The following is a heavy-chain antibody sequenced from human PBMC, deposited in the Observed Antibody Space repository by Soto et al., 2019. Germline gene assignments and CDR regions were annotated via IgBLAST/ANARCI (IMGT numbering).Heavy chain of an antibody. CDR3: SNSESGYYSGGSPSRFDY. CDR1: GFTVSSNY. D-gene: IGHD1-26*01. CDR2: IYSGGST. J-gene: IGHJ4*02. Sequence: GGSLRLSCAASGFTVSSNYMSWVRQAPGKGLEWVSVIYSGGSTYYADSVKGRFTISRDNSKNTLYLQMNILIVEHTAVYICSNSESGYYSGGSPSRFDYWGEGDLVNVSS. V-gene: IGHV3-66*01.